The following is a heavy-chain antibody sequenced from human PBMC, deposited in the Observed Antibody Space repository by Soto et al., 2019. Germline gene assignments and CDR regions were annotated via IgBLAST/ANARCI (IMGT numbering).Heavy chain of an antibody. D-gene: IGHD3-10*01. CDR1: GSTISSYV. J-gene: IGHJ6*02. Sequence: QVQLVQSGAEVRKPGSSVKVSCKASGSTISSYVIAWVRQAPGQSLEWMGGIITVTGPANYAQKFQGRLTITADEATSTAYMELSSLTSEDTAVYYCAREYYGSGTYGYYGMDVWGQGTTVTVSS. CDR2: IITVTGPA. CDR3: AREYYGSGTYGYYGMDV. V-gene: IGHV1-69*01.